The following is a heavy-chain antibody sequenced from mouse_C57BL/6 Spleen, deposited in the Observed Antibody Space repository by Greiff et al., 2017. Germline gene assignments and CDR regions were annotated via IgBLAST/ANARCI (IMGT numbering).Heavy chain of an antibody. V-gene: IGHV1-59*01. CDR1: GYTFTSYW. CDR2: IDPSASYT. J-gene: IGHJ3*01. D-gene: IGHD1-2*01. CDR3: ARRRGYDGPWFAD. Sequence: QVQLQQPGAELVRPGTSVKLSCKASGYTFTSYWMPWVKPRPGHGLEWIGVIDPSASYTNYNHQFKGKAPLTVDKSSSTAYMQLSSLTSEDSAVDYGARRRGYDGPWFADGGKGTLVTVSA.